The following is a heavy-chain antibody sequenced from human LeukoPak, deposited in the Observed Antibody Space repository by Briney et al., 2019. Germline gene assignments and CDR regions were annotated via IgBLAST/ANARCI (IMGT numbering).Heavy chain of an antibody. J-gene: IGHJ4*02. CDR3: ARTYSGYDVRVRGRRHFDY. CDR2: IIPILGIA. CDR1: GGTFSSYT. D-gene: IGHD5-12*01. V-gene: IGHV1-69*02. Sequence: ASVKVSCKASGGTFSSYTISWVRQAPGQGLEWMGRIIPILGIANYAQKFQGRVTITADKSTSTAYMELSSLRSEDTAVYYCARTYSGYDVRVRGRRHFDYWGQGTLVTVSS.